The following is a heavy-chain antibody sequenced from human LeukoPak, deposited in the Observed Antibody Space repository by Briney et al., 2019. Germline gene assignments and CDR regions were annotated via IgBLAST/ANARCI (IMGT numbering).Heavy chain of an antibody. J-gene: IGHJ4*02. V-gene: IGHV3-30-3*01. CDR3: ASGRDYYGSGNYFDY. D-gene: IGHD3-10*01. CDR2: ISYDGSNK. CDR1: GFTFSSYA. Sequence: GGSLRLSCAASGFTFSSYAMHWVRQAPGKGLEWVAVISYDGSNKYYADSVKGRFTISRDNSKNTLYLQMNSLRPEDTAVYYCASGRDYYGSGNYFDYWGQGTLVTVSS.